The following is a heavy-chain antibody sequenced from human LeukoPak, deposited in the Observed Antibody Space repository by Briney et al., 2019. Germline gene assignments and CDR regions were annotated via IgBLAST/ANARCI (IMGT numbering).Heavy chain of an antibody. D-gene: IGHD4-17*01. CDR3: AREDTVTTLGSYYYYGMDV. V-gene: IGHV3-74*01. J-gene: IGHJ6*02. CDR1: GFSFSTYW. Sequence: GGSLRLSCAASGFSFSTYWFHWVRQAPGKGLVWVSRINSDGSSTTYADSVKGRFTISRDNAKNSLYLQMNSLRAEDTAVYYCAREDTVTTLGSYYYYGMDVWGQGTTVTVSS. CDR2: INSDGSST.